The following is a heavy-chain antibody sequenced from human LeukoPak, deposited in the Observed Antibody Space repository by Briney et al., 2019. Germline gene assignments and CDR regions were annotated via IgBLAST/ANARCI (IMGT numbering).Heavy chain of an antibody. Sequence: SETLSLTCAVSGYSVSSGYYWGWIRQPPGKGLEWIGSIYHSGSTFYNPSLKSRVTMSVDTSKNQFSLELSSVTAADTAVYFCARDVVAGRDYWGQGTLVTVSS. CDR1: GYSVSSGYY. J-gene: IGHJ4*02. D-gene: IGHD5-12*01. V-gene: IGHV4-38-2*01. CDR2: IYHSGST. CDR3: ARDVVAGRDY.